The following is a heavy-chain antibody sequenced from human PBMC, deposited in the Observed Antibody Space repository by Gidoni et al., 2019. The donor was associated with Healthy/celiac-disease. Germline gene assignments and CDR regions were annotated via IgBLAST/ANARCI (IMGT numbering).Heavy chain of an antibody. Sequence: QVQLQLWGAGLLKPSETLSPTCAVVGGSLGGYYWSWIRQPPGKGLEWIGEINHSGSTNYNPSLKSRVTISVDTSKNQFSLKLSSVTAADTAVYYCARGRPSGQWLVLRWFDPWGQGTLVTVSS. CDR3: ARGRPSGQWLVLRWFDP. D-gene: IGHD6-19*01. CDR1: GGSLGGYY. V-gene: IGHV4-34*01. J-gene: IGHJ5*02. CDR2: INHSGST.